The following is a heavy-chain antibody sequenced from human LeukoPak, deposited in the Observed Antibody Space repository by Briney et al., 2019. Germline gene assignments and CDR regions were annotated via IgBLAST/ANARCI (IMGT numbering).Heavy chain of an antibody. Sequence: ASVKVSCKASGYTFSSCGISWVRQAPGQGLEWMGWISPYNGNTEYGQKVQGRVTMTTDRPTTTASMELRSLRSDDTAMYYCARVRPPNIVDSVMDYKYYHDMDVWGQGTTVTVSS. CDR3: ARVRPPNIVDSVMDYKYYHDMDV. CDR1: GYTFSSCG. J-gene: IGHJ6*02. CDR2: ISPYNGNT. V-gene: IGHV1-18*01. D-gene: IGHD2/OR15-2a*01.